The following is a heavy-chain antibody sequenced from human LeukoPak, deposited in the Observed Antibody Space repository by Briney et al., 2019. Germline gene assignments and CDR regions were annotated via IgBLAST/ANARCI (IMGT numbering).Heavy chain of an antibody. CDR1: GFTFSSYE. V-gene: IGHV3-48*03. CDR2: ISSSGSTI. J-gene: IGHJ4*02. CDR3: ARDLLAVEADTDVY. D-gene: IGHD3-3*02. Sequence: GGSLRLSCAASGFTFSSYEMNWVRQAPGKGLEWVSYISSSGSTIYYADSVKGRFTISRDNAKTSLYLQMCRLRAEDTAVYYCARDLLAVEADTDVYWGQGTLVTVSS.